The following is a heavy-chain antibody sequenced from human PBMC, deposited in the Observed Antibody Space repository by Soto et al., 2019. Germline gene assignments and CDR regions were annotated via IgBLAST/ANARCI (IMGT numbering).Heavy chain of an antibody. V-gene: IGHV3-66*01. D-gene: IGHD4-17*01. Sequence: EVQLVESGGGLVQPGGSLRLSCAVSGFTVSSNYMSWVRQAPGKGLEWVSVIYSGGSTYYADSVKGRFTISRDNSKNTLYLQMNSPRAEDTAVYYCAREGIRSPLYYWGQGTLVTVSS. CDR2: IYSGGST. J-gene: IGHJ4*02. CDR3: AREGIRSPLYY. CDR1: GFTVSSNY.